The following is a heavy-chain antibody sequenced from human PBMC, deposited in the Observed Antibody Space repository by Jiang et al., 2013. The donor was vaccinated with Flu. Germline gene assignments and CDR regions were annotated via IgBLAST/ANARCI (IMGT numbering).Heavy chain of an antibody. CDR2: IRYDGSNK. J-gene: IGHJ4*02. D-gene: IGHD4-17*01. Sequence: LLESGGGVVQPGGSRRDSPVQRLDSPSVAMACTGSARRPGKGLEWVAFIRYDGSNKYYADSVKGRFTISRDNSKNTLYLQMNSLRADDTAVYYCAKPSRYGDYYFDYWGQGTLVTVSS. CDR3: AKPSRYGDYYFDY. CDR1: DSPSVAMA. V-gene: IGHV3-30*02.